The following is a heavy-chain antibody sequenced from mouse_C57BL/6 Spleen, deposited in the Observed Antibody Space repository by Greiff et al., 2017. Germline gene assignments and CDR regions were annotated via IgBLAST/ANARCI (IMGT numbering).Heavy chain of an antibody. J-gene: IGHJ4*01. CDR2: IRNKANNHAT. Sequence: EVKLVESGGGLVQPGGSMKLSCAASGFTFSDAWMDWVRQSPEKGLEWVAEIRNKANNHATYYAESVKGRLTISRYDSKSSVYLQMNSVRAEDTGIYYCTYYSDAMDYWGQGTSVTVSS. D-gene: IGHD1-1*01. CDR3: TYYSDAMDY. CDR1: GFTFSDAW. V-gene: IGHV6-6*01.